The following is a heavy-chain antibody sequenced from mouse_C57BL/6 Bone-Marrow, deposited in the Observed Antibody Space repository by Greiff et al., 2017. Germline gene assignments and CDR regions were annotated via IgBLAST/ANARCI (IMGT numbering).Heavy chain of an antibody. J-gene: IGHJ2*01. CDR2: IYPGSGST. CDR3: ARRRFDYFDY. CDR1: GYTFTSYW. Sequence: QVQLQQPGAELVKPGASVKMSCKASGYTFTSYWITWVKQRPVQGLEWIGDIYPGSGSTNYNEKFKSKATLTVDTSSSTAYMQLSSLTSEDSSVYYCARRRFDYFDYWGQGTTLTVSS. V-gene: IGHV1-55*01.